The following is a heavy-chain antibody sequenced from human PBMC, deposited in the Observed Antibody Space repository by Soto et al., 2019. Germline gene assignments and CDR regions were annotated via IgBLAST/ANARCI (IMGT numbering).Heavy chain of an antibody. V-gene: IGHV4-4*02. CDR1: GGSISSSNW. Sequence: LSLTCAVSGGSISSSNWWSWVRQPPGKGLEWIGEIYHSGSTNYNPSLKSRVTISVDKSKNQFSLKLSSVTAADTAVYYCARSGYDISAGYYEDFDYWGQGTLVTVSS. CDR2: IYHSGST. D-gene: IGHD3-9*01. J-gene: IGHJ4*02. CDR3: ARSGYDISAGYYEDFDY.